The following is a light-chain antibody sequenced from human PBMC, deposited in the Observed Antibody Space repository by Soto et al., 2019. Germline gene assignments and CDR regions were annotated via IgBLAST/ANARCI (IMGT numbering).Light chain of an antibody. CDR1: SSNIGNNA. CDR3: AAWDDSLNGVV. J-gene: IGLJ2*01. CDR2: YDD. V-gene: IGLV1-36*01. Sequence: QSVLTQPPSVSEAPRQRVTISCSGSSSNIGNNAVNWYQQLPGKAPKLLIYYDDLLPSGVSDRFSGSKSGTSASLAISGLQSEDEADYYRAAWDDSLNGVVFGGGTKL.